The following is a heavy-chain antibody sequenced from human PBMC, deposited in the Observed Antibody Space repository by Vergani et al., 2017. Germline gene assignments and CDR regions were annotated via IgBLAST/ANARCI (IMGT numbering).Heavy chain of an antibody. CDR2: IYHSGST. CDR3: ARDRILWRGAGGMDV. Sequence: QVQLQESGPGLVKPPGTLSLTCAVSGGSISSSNWWSWVRQPPGKGLEWIVEIYHSGSTNYNPSLKSRVTISVDKSKNQFSLKLSSVTAADTAVYYCARDRILWRGAGGMDVWGQGTTVTVSS. J-gene: IGHJ6*02. V-gene: IGHV4-4*03. D-gene: IGHD3-10*01. CDR1: GGSISSSNW.